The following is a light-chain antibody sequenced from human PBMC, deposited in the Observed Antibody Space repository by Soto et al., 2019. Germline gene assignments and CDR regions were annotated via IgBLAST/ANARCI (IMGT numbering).Light chain of an antibody. CDR3: QQLFDSPIT. J-gene: IGKJ5*01. V-gene: IGKV1-5*01. Sequence: DIQMPQSPSTLSASIGDRVTITCRASQSIGSWLAWYQQKPGKAPKLLIYDASSLESGVPSRFSGSGSGTEFTLTISSLQPDDFATYYCQQLFDSPITFGQGTRLEI. CDR2: DAS. CDR1: QSIGSW.